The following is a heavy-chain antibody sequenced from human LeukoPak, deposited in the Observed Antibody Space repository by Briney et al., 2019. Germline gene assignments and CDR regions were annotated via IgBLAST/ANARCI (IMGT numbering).Heavy chain of an antibody. D-gene: IGHD2-21*02. CDR3: ARSHSGVGTLNY. Sequence: GGSLRLSCAASGFTVSSNYMSWVRQAPGKGLEWVSVIYSGGSTYYADSVTGRFTISRDNSKNTLYLQMNSLRAEDTAVYYCARSHSGVGTLNYWGQGTLVTVSS. J-gene: IGHJ4*02. CDR1: GFTVSSNY. V-gene: IGHV3-53*01. CDR2: IYSGGST.